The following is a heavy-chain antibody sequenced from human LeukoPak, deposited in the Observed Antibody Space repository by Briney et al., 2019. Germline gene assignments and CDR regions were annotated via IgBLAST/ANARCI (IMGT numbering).Heavy chain of an antibody. D-gene: IGHD3-22*01. J-gene: IGHJ4*02. CDR3: AKSAYYYDSSGFYWVDF. V-gene: IGHV3-23*01. Sequence: GGSLRLSCAASGFTFSSYAMSWGRQAPGKGLEWVSGISGSGGSTYYADSVKGRFTISRDNSKNTLYVQMSSLRAEDTAVYHCAKSAYYYDSSGFYWVDFWGPGTLVTVSS. CDR1: GFTFSSYA. CDR2: ISGSGGST.